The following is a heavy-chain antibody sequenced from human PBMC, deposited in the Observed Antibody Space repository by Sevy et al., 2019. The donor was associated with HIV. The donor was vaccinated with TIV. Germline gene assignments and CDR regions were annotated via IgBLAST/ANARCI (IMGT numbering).Heavy chain of an antibody. CDR1: GASITSYY. CDR2: IGSSGPG. V-gene: IGHV4-4*08. J-gene: IGHJ4*02. CDR3: ARSRYYFDS. Sequence: SETLSLTCNVSGASITSYYWNWIRQPPGKGLEWVGDIGSSGPGNYNPSLKSRGTLSVDTTKSHFSLKLRSVTAVDTAVYYGARSRYYFDSWGQGALVTVSS. D-gene: IGHD3-9*01.